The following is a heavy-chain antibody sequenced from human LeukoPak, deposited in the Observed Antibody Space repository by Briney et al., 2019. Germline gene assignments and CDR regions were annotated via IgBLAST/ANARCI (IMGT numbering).Heavy chain of an antibody. V-gene: IGHV3-43*01. CDR3: VKDFGADVLTGNFDS. CDR1: GFTFDDYT. J-gene: IGHJ4*02. CDR2: ISFDGSIT. Sequence: AGGSLRLSCAASGFTFDDYTMHWVRQGPGKGLEWVSLISFDGSITYYSDSVKGRFTTSRDNTKKSLSLQISRLSAEDTATYYCVKDFGADVLTGNFDSWGQGSLVVVSS. D-gene: IGHD3-9*01.